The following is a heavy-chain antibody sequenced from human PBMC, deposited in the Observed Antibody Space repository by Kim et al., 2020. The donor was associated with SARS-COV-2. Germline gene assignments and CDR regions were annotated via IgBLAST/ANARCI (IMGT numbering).Heavy chain of an antibody. D-gene: IGHD5-12*01. CDR2: INHSGST. Sequence: SETLSLTCAVYGGSFSGYYWSWIRQPPGKGLEWIGEINHSGSTNYNPSLKSRVTKSVDTSKNPFSLKLSSVTAADTAVYYCARGRSLANWGQGTLVTVSS. CDR1: GGSFSGYY. V-gene: IGHV4-34*01. CDR3: ARGRSLAN. J-gene: IGHJ4*02.